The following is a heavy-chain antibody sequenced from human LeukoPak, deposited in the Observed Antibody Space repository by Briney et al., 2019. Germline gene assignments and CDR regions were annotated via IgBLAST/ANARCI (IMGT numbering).Heavy chain of an antibody. CDR1: GFTFSSYW. J-gene: IGHJ4*02. Sequence: GGSLRLSCAASGFTFSSYWMSWVRHAPGKGLEWVANIKQDGSEEYCVDSVKGRFTISRDNAKNSLYLQMNSLRAEDTAVYYCARDSSDGFDSWGQGTLVTVSS. CDR2: IKQDGSEE. D-gene: IGHD5-24*01. V-gene: IGHV3-7*01. CDR3: ARDSSDGFDS.